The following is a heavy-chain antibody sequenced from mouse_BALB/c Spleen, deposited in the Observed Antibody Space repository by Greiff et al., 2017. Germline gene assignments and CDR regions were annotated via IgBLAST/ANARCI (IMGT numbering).Heavy chain of an antibody. V-gene: IGHV1-7*01. D-gene: IGHD6-1*01. CDR3: ARGVPLFDY. Sequence: VQLVESGAELAKPGASVKMSCKASGYTFTSYWMHWVKQRPGQGLEWIGYINPSTGYTEYNQKFKDKATLTADKSSSTAYMQLSSLTSEDSAVYYCARGVPLFDYWGQGTTLTVSS. J-gene: IGHJ2*01. CDR2: INPSTGYT. CDR1: GYTFTSYW.